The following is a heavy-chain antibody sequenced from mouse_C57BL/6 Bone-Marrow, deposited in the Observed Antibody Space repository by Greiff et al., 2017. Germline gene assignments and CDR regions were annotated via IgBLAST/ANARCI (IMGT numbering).Heavy chain of an antibody. CDR3: AREDYDKMAWFAY. Sequence: VQLQQSGAELARPGASVKLSCKASGYTFTSYGISWVKQRTGQGLEWIGEIYPRSGNTYYNEKFKGKATLTADKSSSTAYMELRSLTSEDSAVYVCAREDYDKMAWFAYWGQGTLVTVSA. CDR1: GYTFTSYG. CDR2: IYPRSGNT. V-gene: IGHV1-81*01. D-gene: IGHD2-4*01. J-gene: IGHJ3*01.